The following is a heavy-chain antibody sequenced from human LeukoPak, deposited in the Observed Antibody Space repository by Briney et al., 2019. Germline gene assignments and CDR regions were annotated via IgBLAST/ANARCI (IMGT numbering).Heavy chain of an antibody. D-gene: IGHD6-13*01. CDR2: IYSSVST. J-gene: IGHJ4*02. CDR1: GGSISSHY. Sequence: PSETLSLTCVVSGGSISSHYWSWIRQPPGEGLEWIAYIYSSVSTNYNPSLKSRVTISIDTSKSQFSLKLTSVTAADAGVYYCARQIASAGTAGFDFWGQGALVTVSS. CDR3: ARQIASAGTAGFDF. V-gene: IGHV4-4*09.